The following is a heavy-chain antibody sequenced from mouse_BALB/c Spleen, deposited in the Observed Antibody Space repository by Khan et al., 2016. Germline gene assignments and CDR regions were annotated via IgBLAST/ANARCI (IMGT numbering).Heavy chain of an antibody. V-gene: IGHV5-9-3*01. CDR2: ISSGGSYT. Sequence: EVELVESGGGLVKPGGSLKLSCAASGFTFSSYAMSWVRQTPEKRLEWVATISSGGSYTYYPDSVKGRFTISRDNAKNTLYLQMSSLRSEDTAMYYCARRYGSSYYFDYWRQGTTLTVSS. CDR3: ARRYGSSYYFDY. D-gene: IGHD1-1*01. J-gene: IGHJ2*01. CDR1: GFTFSSYA.